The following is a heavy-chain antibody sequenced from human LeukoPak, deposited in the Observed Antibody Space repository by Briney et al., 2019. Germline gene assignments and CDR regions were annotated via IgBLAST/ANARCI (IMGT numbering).Heavy chain of an antibody. CDR2: IYTSGST. CDR3: ARPLGQGNEYGMDV. Sequence: PSETLSLTCTVSGGSISSYYWSWIRQPAGKGLEWIGRIYTSGSTNYNPSLKSRVTMSVDTSKNQFSLKLTSVTAADTAVYYCARPLGQGNEYGMDVWGQGTTVTVSS. J-gene: IGHJ6*02. CDR1: GGSISSYY. V-gene: IGHV4-4*07. D-gene: IGHD1-1*01.